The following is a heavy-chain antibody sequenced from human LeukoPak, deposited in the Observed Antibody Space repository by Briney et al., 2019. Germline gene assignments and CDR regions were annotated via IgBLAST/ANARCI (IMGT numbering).Heavy chain of an antibody. Sequence: GGSLRLSCAASGFTFSSYEMNWVRQAPGKGLEWVSYISSSGSIIYYADSVKGRFTISRDNAKNSLYLQMNSLRAEDTAVYYCAKFFTGEYVRAFDVWGQGTMVTVSS. D-gene: IGHD3-10*02. J-gene: IGHJ3*01. CDR1: GFTFSSYE. V-gene: IGHV3-48*03. CDR2: ISSSGSII. CDR3: AKFFTGEYVRAFDV.